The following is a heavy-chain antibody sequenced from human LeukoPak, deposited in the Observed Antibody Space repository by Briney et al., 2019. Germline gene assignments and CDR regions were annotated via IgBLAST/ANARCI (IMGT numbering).Heavy chain of an antibody. CDR3: ARSYSYGFFDY. V-gene: IGHV4-59*01. CDR2: IYYSGSI. J-gene: IGHJ4*02. CDR1: GGSISSYY. D-gene: IGHD5-18*01. Sequence: PSETLSLTCTVSGGSISSYYWSWIRQPPGKGLEWIGYIYYSGSINYNPSLKSRVTISVDTSKNQFSLKLSSVTAADTAVYYCARSYSYGFFDYWGQGTLVTVSS.